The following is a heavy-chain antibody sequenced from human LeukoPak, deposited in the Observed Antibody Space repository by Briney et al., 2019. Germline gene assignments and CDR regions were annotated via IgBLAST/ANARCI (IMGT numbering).Heavy chain of an antibody. V-gene: IGHV3-23*01. J-gene: IGHJ4*02. CDR2: ISGSGDRT. CDR3: ARVYCSSTSCYALDY. Sequence: GGSLRLSCAASGFTFSSYVMTWVRQAPGKGLEWVSTISGSGDRTYYADSVKGRFTISRDNSKNTLYLQMNSLRAEDTAVYYCARVYCSSTSCYALDYWGQGTLVTVSS. D-gene: IGHD2-2*01. CDR1: GFTFSSYV.